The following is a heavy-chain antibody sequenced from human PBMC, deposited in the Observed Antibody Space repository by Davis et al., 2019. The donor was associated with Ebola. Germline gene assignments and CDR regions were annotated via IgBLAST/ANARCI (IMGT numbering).Heavy chain of an antibody. CDR1: GGSVTSGSDH. D-gene: IGHD3-22*01. CDR2: IYYSGST. Sequence: PSETLSLTCTVSGGSVTSGSDHWTWIRQPPGKGLEWIGYIYYSGSTNYNPSLKSRVTISVDTSKNQFSLKLSSVTAADTAVYYCARVFGGYDSSGYYYVPEYFQHWGQGTLVTVSS. J-gene: IGHJ1*01. V-gene: IGHV4-61*01. CDR3: ARVFGGYDSSGYYYVPEYFQH.